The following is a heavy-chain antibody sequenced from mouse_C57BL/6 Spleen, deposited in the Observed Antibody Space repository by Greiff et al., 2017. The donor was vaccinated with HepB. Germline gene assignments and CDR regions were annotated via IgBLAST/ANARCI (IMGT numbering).Heavy chain of an antibody. V-gene: IGHV5-4*01. CDR1: GFTFSSYA. J-gene: IGHJ3*01. Sequence: EVQLVESGGGLVKPGGSLKLSCAASGFTFSSYAMSWVRQTPEKRLEWVATISDGGSYTYYPDNVKGRFTISRDNAKNNLYLQMSHLKSEDTAMYYCARPYDGYYQFFAYWGQGTLGTVSA. CDR3: ARPYDGYYQFFAY. D-gene: IGHD2-3*01. CDR2: ISDGGSYT.